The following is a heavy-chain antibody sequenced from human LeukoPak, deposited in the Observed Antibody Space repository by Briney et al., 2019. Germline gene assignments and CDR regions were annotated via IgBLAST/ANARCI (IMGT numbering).Heavy chain of an antibody. J-gene: IGHJ4*02. V-gene: IGHV3-53*01. D-gene: IGHD3-10*01. CDR3: ERNWFSPYFDY. Sequence: GGSLRLSCAASGFTVNSYYMSWVRQAPGKGLEWVSLIYSDGNTYYADSVKGRFTVSRDNSKNTLYLQMNSLRAEDTAVYFCERNWFSPYFDYWGQGTLVTVSS. CDR2: IYSDGNT. CDR1: GFTVNSYY.